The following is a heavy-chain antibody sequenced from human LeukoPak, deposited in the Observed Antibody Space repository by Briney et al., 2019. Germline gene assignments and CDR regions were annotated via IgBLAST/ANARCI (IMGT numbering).Heavy chain of an antibody. CDR1: GGSLRNYY. J-gene: IGHJ6*02. D-gene: IGHD6-13*01. Sequence: SETLSLTCTVSGGSLRNYYWSWIRQPPGKGLEWMGYIYYSGSTNYNPSLKSRVTMSVDTSKNQFSLKLSSVAAADTGVYYCARGPAAAGPDYPDYYGMDVWGQGSTVTVS. V-gene: IGHV4-59*01. CDR3: ARGPAAAGPDYPDYYGMDV. CDR2: IYYSGST.